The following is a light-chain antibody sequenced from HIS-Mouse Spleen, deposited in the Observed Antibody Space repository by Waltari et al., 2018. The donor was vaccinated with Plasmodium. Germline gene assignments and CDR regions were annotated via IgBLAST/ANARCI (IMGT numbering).Light chain of an antibody. J-gene: IGKJ4*01. CDR2: DAS. CDR1: QSLSSY. Sequence: EIVLTQSLAPLSLSPRETPTLSCRATQSLSSYLAWYQQKPCPAPRLLIYDASNSATGLPARFSGSGSGTDFTLTISSLEPEDFAVYYCQQRSNWPSLTFGGGTKVEIK. CDR3: QQRSNWPSLT. V-gene: IGKV3-11*01.